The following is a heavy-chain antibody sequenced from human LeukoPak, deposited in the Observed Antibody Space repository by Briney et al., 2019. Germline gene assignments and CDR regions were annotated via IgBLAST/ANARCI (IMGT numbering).Heavy chain of an antibody. CDR3: AREGYYCDSSGYTPFDP. V-gene: IGHV4-59*01. CDR1: GGSISSYY. J-gene: IGHJ5*02. Sequence: PSETLSLTCTVSGGSISSYYWNWLRQPPGKGLEWIGYIYYNGSTYYNPSLKSRVTMSVDMSKNQISLKLSSVTAADTAVYYCAREGYYCDSSGYTPFDPWGQGTLVTVSS. D-gene: IGHD3-22*01. CDR2: IYYNGST.